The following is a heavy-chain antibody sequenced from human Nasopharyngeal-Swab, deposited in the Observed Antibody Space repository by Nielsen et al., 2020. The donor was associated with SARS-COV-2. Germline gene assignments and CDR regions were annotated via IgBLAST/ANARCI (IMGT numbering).Heavy chain of an antibody. V-gene: IGHV3-30-3*01. D-gene: IGHD6-13*01. Sequence: WIRQPPGKGLEWVAVISYDGSNKYYADSVKGRFTISRDNSKNTLYLQMNSLRAEDTAVYYCARAAAGTYRNWVDPWGQGTLVTVSS. CDR3: ARAAAGTYRNWVDP. CDR2: ISYDGSNK. J-gene: IGHJ5*02.